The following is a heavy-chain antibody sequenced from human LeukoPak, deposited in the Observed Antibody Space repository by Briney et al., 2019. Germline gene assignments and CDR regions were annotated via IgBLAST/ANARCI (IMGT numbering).Heavy chain of an antibody. CDR1: GGTFSSYA. Sequence: SVKVSCKASGGTFSSYAISWVRQAPGQGLEWMGRIIPILGIANYAQKFQGRVTITADKSTSTAYMELSSLRSEDTAVYYCATLIAVAGTGDYWGQGTLVTVSS. CDR2: IIPILGIA. V-gene: IGHV1-69*04. D-gene: IGHD6-19*01. J-gene: IGHJ4*02. CDR3: ATLIAVAGTGDY.